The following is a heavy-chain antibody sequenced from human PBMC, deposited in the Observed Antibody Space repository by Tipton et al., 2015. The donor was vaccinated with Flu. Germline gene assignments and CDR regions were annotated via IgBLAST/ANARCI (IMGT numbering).Heavy chain of an antibody. V-gene: IGHV4-61*02. CDR2: ISTSGST. D-gene: IGHD6-13*01. Sequence: LSLTCTISGGSISSGSYSWSWIRQPAGEGLEWIGRISTSGSTNYNPSLKSRVTISVDTSKNQFSLNLSSVTAADTAVYYCARVIAAAGFYNWFDPWGQGTLVTVSS. J-gene: IGHJ5*02. CDR3: ARVIAAAGFYNWFDP. CDR1: GGSISSGSYS.